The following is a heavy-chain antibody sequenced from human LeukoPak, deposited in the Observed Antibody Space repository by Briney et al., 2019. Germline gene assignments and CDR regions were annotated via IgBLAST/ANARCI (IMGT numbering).Heavy chain of an antibody. CDR1: GFTFSDYY. V-gene: IGHV3-11*06. CDR3: AREGGDYPQSVYFDY. J-gene: IGHJ4*02. D-gene: IGHD4-17*01. CDR2: ISSNSSYT. Sequence: GGSLRLSCAASGFTFSDYYMSWIRQAPGQGLEWVSYISSNSSYTNYADSVKGRFTISRDNAKNSLYLQMNSLRAEDTAVYYCAREGGDYPQSVYFDYWGQGTLVTVSS.